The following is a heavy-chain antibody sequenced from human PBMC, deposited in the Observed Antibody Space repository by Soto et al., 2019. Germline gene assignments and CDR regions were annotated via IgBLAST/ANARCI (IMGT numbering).Heavy chain of an antibody. CDR1: GGSISSSSYY. D-gene: IGHD4-17*01. V-gene: IGHV4-39*01. Sequence: PSETLSLTCTVSGGSISSSSYYWGWIRQPPGKGLEWIGSIYYSGRTYYNPSLKSRVTKSVDTSKNQFSLKLSSVTAADTAVYYCAQTTVTTDYWGQGTLVTVSS. CDR2: IYYSGRT. CDR3: AQTTVTTDY. J-gene: IGHJ4*02.